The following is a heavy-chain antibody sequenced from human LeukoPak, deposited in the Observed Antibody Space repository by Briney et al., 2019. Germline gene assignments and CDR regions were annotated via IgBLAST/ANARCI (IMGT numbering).Heavy chain of an antibody. Sequence: SETLSLTCTVSGGSISSYYWNWIRQPPGKGLEWIGYIYYNGNTNYNPSLNSRVTISVDTSKNQFSLKLTSLTAADTAVYYCARHSVTYYDFDYWGQGTLVTVSS. V-gene: IGHV4-59*08. J-gene: IGHJ4*02. CDR1: GGSISSYY. CDR2: IYYNGNT. D-gene: IGHD1-26*01. CDR3: ARHSVTYYDFDY.